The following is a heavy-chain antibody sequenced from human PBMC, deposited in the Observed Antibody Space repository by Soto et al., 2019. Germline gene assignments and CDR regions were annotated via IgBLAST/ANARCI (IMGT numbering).Heavy chain of an antibody. V-gene: IGHV3-23*01. Sequence: GSLRLSCAASGFTFSRYAMSWVRQAPGKGLEWVSAISGSGGSTYYADSVKGRFTISRDNSKNTLYLQMNSLRAEDTAVYYCAKEINSSGCSDYWGQGTLVTVSS. CDR1: GFTFSRYA. CDR3: AKEINSSGCSDY. D-gene: IGHD6-19*01. J-gene: IGHJ4*02. CDR2: ISGSGGST.